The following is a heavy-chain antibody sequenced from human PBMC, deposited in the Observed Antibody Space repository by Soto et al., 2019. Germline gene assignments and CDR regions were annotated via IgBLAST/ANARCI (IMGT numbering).Heavy chain of an antibody. CDR2: IVVGSGNT. D-gene: IGHD3-22*01. CDR3: AALYVWYYDSSGLFDS. V-gene: IGHV1-58*01. Sequence: SVKVSCKASGFTFTSSAVQWVRQARGQRLEWIGWIVVGSGNTNYAQKFQERVTITRDMSTSTAYMELSSLRSEDTAVYYCAALYVWYYDSSGLFDSWGQGTLDTVSS. J-gene: IGHJ5*01. CDR1: GFTFTSSA.